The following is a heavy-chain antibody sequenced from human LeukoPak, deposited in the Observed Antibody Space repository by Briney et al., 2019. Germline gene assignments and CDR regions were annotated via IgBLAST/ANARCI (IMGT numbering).Heavy chain of an antibody. V-gene: IGHV3-23*01. CDR2: ISGSGGST. D-gene: IGHD6-6*01. CDR3: APQGIAARQFDY. J-gene: IGHJ4*02. Sequence: QSGGSLRLSCAASGFTFSSYAMSWVRQAPGKGLEWVSAISGSGGSTYYADSVKGRFTISRDNSKNTLYLQMNSLRAEDTDVYYCAPQGIAARQFDYWGQGTLVTVSS. CDR1: GFTFSSYA.